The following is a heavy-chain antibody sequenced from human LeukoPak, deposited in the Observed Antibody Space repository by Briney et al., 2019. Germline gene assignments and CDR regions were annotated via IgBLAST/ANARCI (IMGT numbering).Heavy chain of an antibody. J-gene: IGHJ6*02. CDR1: GFTFSSYS. Sequence: AGSLRLSCAASGFTFSSYSMNWVRQAPGKGLEWVSSISSSSSYIYYADSVKGRFTISRDNAKNSLYLQMNSLRAEDTAVYYCASLTMVRGDGMDVWGQGTTVTVSS. CDR3: ASLTMVRGDGMDV. D-gene: IGHD3-10*01. V-gene: IGHV3-21*01. CDR2: ISSSSSYI.